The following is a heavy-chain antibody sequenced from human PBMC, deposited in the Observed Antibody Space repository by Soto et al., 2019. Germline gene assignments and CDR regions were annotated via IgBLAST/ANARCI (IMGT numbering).Heavy chain of an antibody. CDR2: ISGSGGGT. J-gene: IGHJ4*02. CDR3: AKGDSSWSYFYF. CDR1: GFTFSSYA. Sequence: EVQLLESGGGLVQPGGSLRLSCAASGFTFSSYAMSWVRQAPGKGLEWVSIISGSGGGTYYADSVKGRFTISRDNSKNTLYLQVNSLTAEDTAVYYCAKGDSSWSYFYFWGQGTLVTVSS. V-gene: IGHV3-23*01. D-gene: IGHD6-13*01.